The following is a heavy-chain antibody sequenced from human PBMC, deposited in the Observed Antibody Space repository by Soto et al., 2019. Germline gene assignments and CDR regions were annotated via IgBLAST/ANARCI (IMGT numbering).Heavy chain of an antibody. Sequence: SETLSLTCAVYGGSFSGYYWSWIRQPPGKGLEWIGEINHSGSTNYNPSLKSRVTISVDTSKNQFSLKLSSVTAADTAVYYCARGQVRGVIITWYYYYGMDVWGQGTTVPVSS. J-gene: IGHJ6*02. V-gene: IGHV4-34*01. CDR1: GGSFSGYY. CDR3: ARGQVRGVIITWYYYYGMDV. D-gene: IGHD3-10*01. CDR2: INHSGST.